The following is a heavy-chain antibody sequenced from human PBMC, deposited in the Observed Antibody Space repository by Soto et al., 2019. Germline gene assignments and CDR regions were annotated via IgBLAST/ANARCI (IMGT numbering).Heavy chain of an antibody. D-gene: IGHD1-26*01. CDR3: ARDSCPSATCAKLLQH. CDR1: GFTFNYYS. J-gene: IGHJ1*01. CDR2: ISSNNDYI. V-gene: IGHV3-21*03. Sequence: DVQLVESGGGLVKPGGSLRLSCAASGFTFNYYSMNWVRQAPGQGLEWVASISSNNDYIYYGDSVRGRFTIFRDNAKNSLYLQMNSLSAEDAAVYYCARDSCPSATCAKLLQHWGRGTLVTVSS.